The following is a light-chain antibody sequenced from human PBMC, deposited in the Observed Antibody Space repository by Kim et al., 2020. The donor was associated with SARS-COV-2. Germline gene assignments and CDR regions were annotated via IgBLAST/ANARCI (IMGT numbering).Light chain of an antibody. J-gene: IGLJ2*01. CDR2: LNSDGSH. V-gene: IGLV4-69*01. Sequence: SVKLTCTLSSGHSSYAIAWHQQQPEKGPRYLMKLNSDGSHSKGDGIPDRFSGSSSGAERYLTISSLQSEDEADYYCQTWGTGISVVFGGGTQLTVL. CDR3: QTWGTGISVV. CDR1: SGHSSYA.